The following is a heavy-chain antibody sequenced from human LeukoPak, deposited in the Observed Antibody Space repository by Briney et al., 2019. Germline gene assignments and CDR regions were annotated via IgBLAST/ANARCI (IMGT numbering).Heavy chain of an antibody. CDR3: ARVGWLAPPDP. Sequence: SETLSLTCAVYGGSFSGYYWSWIRQPPGKGLEWIGEINHSGSTNYNPSLKSRVTISVDTSKNQFSLKLSSVTAADTAVYYCARVGWLAPPDPWGQGTLVTVSS. CDR2: INHSGST. V-gene: IGHV4-34*01. J-gene: IGHJ5*02. D-gene: IGHD6-19*01. CDR1: GGSFSGYY.